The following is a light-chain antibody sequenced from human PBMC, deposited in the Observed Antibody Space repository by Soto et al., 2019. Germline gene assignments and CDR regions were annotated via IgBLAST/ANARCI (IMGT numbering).Light chain of an antibody. CDR3: HSYDSSLSASV. Sequence: QSVLTQTPSVSGAPGQRVTISCTGRSSNIGAGYDVHWYQHLPGTAPKLLIYGTTNRPSGVPDRFSGSKSGISASLAITGLQAEDEADYCCHSYDSSLSASVFGAGTKVTVL. J-gene: IGLJ1*01. CDR1: SSNIGAGYD. CDR2: GTT. V-gene: IGLV1-40*01.